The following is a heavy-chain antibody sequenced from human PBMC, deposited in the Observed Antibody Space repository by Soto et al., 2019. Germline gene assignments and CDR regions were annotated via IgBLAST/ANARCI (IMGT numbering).Heavy chain of an antibody. J-gene: IGHJ4*02. CDR3: ARGRDGDY. Sequence: QVHLVQSGAEVKKPGASVKVSCKGSGYAFTTYGITWVRQAPGQGLEWMGWISAHNGNTNYAQKLQGSVTVTRDTSTSTAYMALRSRRSDDTAVYYCARGRDGDYWGQGALVTVSS. CDR2: ISAHNGNT. V-gene: IGHV1-18*01. CDR1: GYAFTTYG. D-gene: IGHD6-6*01.